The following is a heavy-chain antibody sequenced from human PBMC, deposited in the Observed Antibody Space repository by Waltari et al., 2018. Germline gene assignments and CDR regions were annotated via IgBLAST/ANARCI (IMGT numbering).Heavy chain of an antibody. V-gene: IGHV3-21*01. CDR3: VRSTSWRYYFDT. Sequence: DVQLVESGGGLVKPGGSLRLSCAASGFTFSSYSMHWVRQAPGKGLEWVASIGSGVTYIYYTYSVKGRFTISRGSVTDSLYLQMNSLRVEDTATYFCVRSTSWRYYFDTWCQGTLVAVSS. D-gene: IGHD6-13*01. CDR1: GFTFSSYS. J-gene: IGHJ4*02. CDR2: IGSGVTYI.